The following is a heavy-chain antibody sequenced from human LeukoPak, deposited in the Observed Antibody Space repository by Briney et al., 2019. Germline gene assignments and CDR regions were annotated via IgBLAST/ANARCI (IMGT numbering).Heavy chain of an antibody. V-gene: IGHV4-61*02. D-gene: IGHD3-22*01. CDR3: ARSPGDYYDSSGYPDY. CDR1: GGSISSGSYY. Sequence: KPSETLSLTCTVSGGSISSGSYYWSWIRQPAGKGLEWIGRIYTSGSTNYNPSLKSRVTISVDTSKKQFSLKLSSVTAADTAVYYCARSPGDYYDSSGYPDYWGQGTLVTVSS. J-gene: IGHJ4*02. CDR2: IYTSGST.